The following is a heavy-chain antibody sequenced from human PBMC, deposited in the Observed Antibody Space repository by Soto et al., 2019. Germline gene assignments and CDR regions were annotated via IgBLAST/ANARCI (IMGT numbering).Heavy chain of an antibody. CDR1: VFMFNAYG. CDR2: ISFDGSNE. Sequence: GGPLRVYCADPVFMFNAYGMHWVRQAPGKGLEWVATISFDGSNEYYTESVKGRFTISRDNSQNTLYLEMLSLRPEDTAVFYCVKAGTIAGTGTTPRAFDVWGQGTMVRVSS. CDR3: VKAGTIAGTGTTPRAFDV. J-gene: IGHJ3*01. D-gene: IGHD1-1*01. V-gene: IGHV3-30*18.